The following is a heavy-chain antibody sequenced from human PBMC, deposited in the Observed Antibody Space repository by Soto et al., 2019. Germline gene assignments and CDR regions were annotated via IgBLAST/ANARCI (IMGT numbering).Heavy chain of an antibody. J-gene: IGHJ3*02. V-gene: IGHV1-24*01. CDR3: ATERTPHYCSRGSCPDAFDI. CDR1: GYTLTELS. D-gene: IGHD2-15*01. Sequence: ASVKVSCKVSGYTLTELSMHWGRQAPGKGLEWMGGFDPEDGETIYAQKFQGRVTMTEDTSTDTAYMELSSLRSEDTAVYYCATERTPHYCSRGSCPDAFDIWGQGTMVTVSS. CDR2: FDPEDGET.